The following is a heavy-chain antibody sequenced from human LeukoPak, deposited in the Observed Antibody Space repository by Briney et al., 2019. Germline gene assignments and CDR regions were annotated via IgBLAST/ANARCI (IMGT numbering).Heavy chain of an antibody. D-gene: IGHD5-24*01. V-gene: IGHV3-64*01. CDR3: ARDGYNAANDY. J-gene: IGHJ4*02. Sequence: GGSLRLSCAASGFTFSSYAMHWVRQAPGKGLEYVSAISSNGGSTYYANSVKGRFTISRDNSKNTLYLQMGSLRAEDMAVYYRARDGYNAANDYWGQGTLVTVSS. CDR1: GFTFSSYA. CDR2: ISSNGGST.